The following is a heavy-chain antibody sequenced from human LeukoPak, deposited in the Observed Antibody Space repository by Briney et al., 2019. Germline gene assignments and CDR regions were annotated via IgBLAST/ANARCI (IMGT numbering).Heavy chain of an antibody. CDR1: GYTFSGNY. D-gene: IGHD2-2*02. CDR3: ARDLEKYQLLYAFDY. CDR2: INPNSGGT. J-gene: IGHJ4*02. V-gene: IGHV1-2*06. Sequence: VASVKVSCKASGYTFSGNYMEWVRQAPGQGLEWMGRINPNSGGTNYAQKFQGRVTMTRDTSTSTVYMELSSLRSEDMAVYYCARDLEKYQLLYAFDYWGQGTLVTVSS.